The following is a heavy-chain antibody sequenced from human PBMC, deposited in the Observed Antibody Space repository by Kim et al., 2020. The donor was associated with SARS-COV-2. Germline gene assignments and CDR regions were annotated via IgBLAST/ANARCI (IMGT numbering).Heavy chain of an antibody. CDR2: VSGNGRTT. Sequence: GGSLRLSCAASGFTFNNYAMSWVRQAPGQGLEWISAVSGNGRTTYYADSVKGRFTISRDNSKNTFYLQVDSLRAEDTAVYFCAARFGYHFDFWGQGTLVT. CDR1: GFTFNNYA. D-gene: IGHD6-25*01. V-gene: IGHV3-23*01. CDR3: AARFGYHFDF. J-gene: IGHJ4*02.